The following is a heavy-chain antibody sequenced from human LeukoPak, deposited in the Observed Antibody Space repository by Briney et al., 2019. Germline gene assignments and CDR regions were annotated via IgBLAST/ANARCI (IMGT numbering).Heavy chain of an antibody. CDR3: ARHYYYDSSGYYYFDY. V-gene: IGHV4-59*12. CDR2: IYYSGST. Sequence: SETLSLTCTVSGGSISSYYWSWIRQPPGKGLEWIGYIYYSGSTNYNPPLKSRVTISVDTSKNQFSLKLSSVTAADTAVYYCARHYYYDSSGYYYFDYWGQGTLVTVSS. J-gene: IGHJ4*02. D-gene: IGHD3-22*01. CDR1: GGSISSYY.